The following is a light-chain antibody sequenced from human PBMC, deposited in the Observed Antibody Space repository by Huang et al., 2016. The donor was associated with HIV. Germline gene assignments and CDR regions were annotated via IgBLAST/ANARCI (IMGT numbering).Light chain of an antibody. J-gene: IGKJ2*03. CDR1: QSISNY. CDR2: GAS. Sequence: DIQMTQSPSSLSASVGDRVTITCRASQSISNYLNLYQQRPGKAPNLLIFGASSLQSGVPSRFSGSGSGTVFTLTISSLQPEDFATYYCQQTSTAPMYSFGQGTELEIK. V-gene: IGKV1-39*01. CDR3: QQTSTAPMYS.